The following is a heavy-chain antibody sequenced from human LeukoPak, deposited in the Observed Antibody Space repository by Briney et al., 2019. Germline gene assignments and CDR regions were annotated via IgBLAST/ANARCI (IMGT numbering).Heavy chain of an antibody. CDR2: IYTSGST. CDR3: ARRSLTTVTTPYFDY. CDR1: GGSISSYY. J-gene: IGHJ4*02. V-gene: IGHV4-4*07. Sequence: SETLSLTCTVPGGSISSYYWSWIRQPAGKGLEWIGRIYTSGSTNYNPSLKSRVTMSVDTSKNQFSLKLSSVTAADTAVYYCARRSLTTVTTPYFDYWGQGTLVTVSS. D-gene: IGHD4-17*01.